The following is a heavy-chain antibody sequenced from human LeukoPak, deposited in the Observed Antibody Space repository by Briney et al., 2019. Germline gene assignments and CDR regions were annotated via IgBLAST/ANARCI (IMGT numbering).Heavy chain of an antibody. V-gene: IGHV3-21*01. Sequence: GGSLRLSCAASGFTFGSYSMNWVRQAPGKGLEWVSSISTSSNYIYYTDSVKGRFTISRDNAKNSLYLQMNSLRAEDTAVYYCARDVYSSGWYDYDYWGQGTLVTVSS. J-gene: IGHJ4*02. CDR1: GFTFGSYS. CDR2: ISTSSNYI. D-gene: IGHD6-19*01. CDR3: ARDVYSSGWYDYDY.